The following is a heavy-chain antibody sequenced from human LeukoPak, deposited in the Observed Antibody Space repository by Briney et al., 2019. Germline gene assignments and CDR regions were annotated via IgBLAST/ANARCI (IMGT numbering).Heavy chain of an antibody. CDR2: IYRDDST. V-gene: IGHV3-53*01. CDR1: GFAVSRNY. D-gene: IGHD1/OR15-1a*01. Sequence: PGGPLRLSCAASGFAVSRNYMSWVRQAPGKGLEWVSEIYRDDSTYYAASVKGRFSIFRDNSKNTVYLQMNSLSADDTAVYYCARELREHGVFDIWGQGTMVTVSS. CDR3: ARELREHGVFDI. J-gene: IGHJ3*02.